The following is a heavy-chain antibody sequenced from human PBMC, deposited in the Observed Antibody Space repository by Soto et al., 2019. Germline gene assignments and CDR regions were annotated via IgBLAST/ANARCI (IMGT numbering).Heavy chain of an antibody. CDR1: GFTFSSYW. V-gene: IGHV3-74*01. CDR2: INSDASDI. Sequence: GGSVRLSCAASGFTFSSYWMHWVRQAPGKGLVWVSRINSDASDIYYADSVKGRFTISRDNAKNTLYLQMNSLRAEDTAVYYCAREGFGYSYGYWGQGIQVTVSS. CDR3: AREGFGYSYGY. J-gene: IGHJ4*02. D-gene: IGHD5-18*01.